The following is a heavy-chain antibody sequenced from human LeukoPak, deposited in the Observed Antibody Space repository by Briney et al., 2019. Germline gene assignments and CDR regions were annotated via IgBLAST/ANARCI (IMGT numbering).Heavy chain of an antibody. J-gene: IGHJ3*02. CDR1: GGSISSYY. CDR2: IYYSGST. Sequence: MTSETLSLTCTVSGGSISSYYWSWIRQPPGKGLEWIGYIYYSGSTNYNPSLKSRVTISVDTSKNQFSLKLSSVTAADTAVYYCASSLPITVKVPAALTDAFDIWGQGTMVTVSS. D-gene: IGHD2-2*01. V-gene: IGHV4-59*01. CDR3: ASSLPITVKVPAALTDAFDI.